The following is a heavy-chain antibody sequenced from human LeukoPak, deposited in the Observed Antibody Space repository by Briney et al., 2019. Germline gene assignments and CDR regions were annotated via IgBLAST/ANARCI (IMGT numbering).Heavy chain of an antibody. D-gene: IGHD4-23*01. J-gene: IGHJ4*02. CDR1: GGSFSGYY. V-gene: IGHV4-31*11. Sequence: SETLSLTCAVYGGSFSGYYWSWIRQHPGKGLEWIGYIYYSGSTYYNPSLKSRVTISVDTSKNQFSLKLSSVTAADTAVYYCARVGRPDYGGNVFDYWGQGTLVTVSS. CDR3: ARVGRPDYGGNVFDY. CDR2: IYYSGST.